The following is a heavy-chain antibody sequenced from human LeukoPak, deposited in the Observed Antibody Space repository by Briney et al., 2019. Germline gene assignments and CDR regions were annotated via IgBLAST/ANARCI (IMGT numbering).Heavy chain of an antibody. Sequence: SETLSLTCAVYGGSFSNYYWSWIRQAPGKGLQWIGEINHSGTSNYNPSLKSRVTMSVDTSKNQFSLKLSSVTAADTAVYYCARGGYCSGGSCFPWGYYYGMDVWGQGTTVTVSS. CDR2: INHSGTS. V-gene: IGHV4-34*01. CDR1: GGSFSNYY. J-gene: IGHJ6*02. D-gene: IGHD2-15*01. CDR3: ARGGYCSGGSCFPWGYYYGMDV.